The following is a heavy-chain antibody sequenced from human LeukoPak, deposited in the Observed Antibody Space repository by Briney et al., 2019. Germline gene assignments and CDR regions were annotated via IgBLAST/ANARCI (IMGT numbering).Heavy chain of an antibody. CDR3: ARDRGGRTYYFDY. CDR1: GASISSGGNS. V-gene: IGHV4-30-2*01. D-gene: IGHD2-15*01. J-gene: IGHJ4*02. CDR2: IYHSGST. Sequence: SQTLSLTCAVSGASISSGGNSWSWIRQPPGKGLEWIGCIYHSGSTYYNPSLKSRVTISIDKSKNQFSLNLSSVTAADTAVYYCARDRGGRTYYFDYWGQGTLVTVSS.